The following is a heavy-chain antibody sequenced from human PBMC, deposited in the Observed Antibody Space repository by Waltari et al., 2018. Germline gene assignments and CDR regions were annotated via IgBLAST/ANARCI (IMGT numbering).Heavy chain of an antibody. Sequence: QVQLVQSGAEVKKPGASVKVSCKVSGYTLTELSIHWVRQAPGKGLEWMGGVDPEDGQTIYAQKFRDRVTMTEDPSTDTAYMELSSLRSGDTAVYYCTTRGDSNGYGQHFFDYWGQGSLVTVSS. CDR1: GYTLTELS. V-gene: IGHV1-24*01. D-gene: IGHD3-22*01. CDR3: TTRGDSNGYGQHFFDY. CDR2: VDPEDGQT. J-gene: IGHJ4*02.